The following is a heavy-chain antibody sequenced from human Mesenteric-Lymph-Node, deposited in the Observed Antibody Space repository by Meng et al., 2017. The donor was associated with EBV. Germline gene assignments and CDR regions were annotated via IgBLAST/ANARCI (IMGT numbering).Heavy chain of an antibody. D-gene: IGHD3-16*02. J-gene: IGHJ4*02. V-gene: IGHV4-4*02. CDR1: SGYIRHCNW. Sequence: VRLQESGPGLVTPWGTLFLTCAVSSGYIRHCNWWSWLRQPTGKGLQWIGEIFHSGGTIYSPSLKSRVTISVDKSKNQFSLKVNSLTAGDTAVYYCARITFGGAIGDWGQGTLVTVSS. CDR2: IFHSGGT. CDR3: ARITFGGAIGD.